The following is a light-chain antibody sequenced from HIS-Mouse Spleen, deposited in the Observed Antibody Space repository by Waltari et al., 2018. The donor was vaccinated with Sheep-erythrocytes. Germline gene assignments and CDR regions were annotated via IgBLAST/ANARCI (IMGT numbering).Light chain of an antibody. CDR1: SMDVGSYNL. J-gene: IGLJ3*02. CDR3: CSYAGSSTPWV. V-gene: IGLV2-23*01. CDR2: EGS. Sequence: QSALTQPASVSGSPGQSITIPCTGTSMDVGSYNLVSWYQQHPGKAPKLMIYEGSKRPSGVSNRFSGSKSGNTASLTISGLQAEDEADYYCCSYAGSSTPWVFGGGTKLTVL.